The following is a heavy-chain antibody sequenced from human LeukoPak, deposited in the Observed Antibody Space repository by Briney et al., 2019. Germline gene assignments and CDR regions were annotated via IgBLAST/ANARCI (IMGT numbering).Heavy chain of an antibody. CDR1: GGSISNFY. CDR3: ARDLPSYYFDSGNMFDP. J-gene: IGHJ5*02. Sequence: SETLSLTCTVSGGSISNFYWSWIRQPAGKGLEWIGRIYSSGRTNYNSSLKSRVAMSIDTSNNQFSLKLSSVTAADTAVYYCARDLPSYYFDSGNMFDPWGQGTLVTLSS. V-gene: IGHV4-4*07. D-gene: IGHD3-10*01. CDR2: IYSSGRT.